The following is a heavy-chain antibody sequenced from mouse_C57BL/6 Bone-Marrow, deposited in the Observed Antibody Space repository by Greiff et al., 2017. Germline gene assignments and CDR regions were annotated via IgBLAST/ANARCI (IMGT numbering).Heavy chain of an antibody. D-gene: IGHD2-4*01. Sequence: QVQLQRSGAELARPGASVKLSCKASAYTFTSYGISGVKQRPGQGLEWIGEIYPRSGITYYNEKFKGKATLTADKSSSTAYMELRSLTSEDSAVYFCAREMITQYYFDYWGQGTTLTVSS. CDR3: AREMITQYYFDY. V-gene: IGHV1-81*01. CDR2: IYPRSGIT. J-gene: IGHJ2*01. CDR1: AYTFTSYG.